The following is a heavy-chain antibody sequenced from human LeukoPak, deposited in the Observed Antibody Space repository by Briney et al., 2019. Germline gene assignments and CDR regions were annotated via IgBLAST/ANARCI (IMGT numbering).Heavy chain of an antibody. CDR2: IYYSGST. CDR3: ARGGRWLQSGLNY. Sequence: PSETLSLTCTVSGGSISSYYWSWIRQLPGKGLEWIGYIYYSGSTNYNPSLKSRVTISVDTSKNQFSLKLSSVTAADTAVYYCARGGRWLQSGLNYWGQGTLVTVSS. D-gene: IGHD5-24*01. CDR1: GGSISSYY. V-gene: IGHV4-59*01. J-gene: IGHJ4*02.